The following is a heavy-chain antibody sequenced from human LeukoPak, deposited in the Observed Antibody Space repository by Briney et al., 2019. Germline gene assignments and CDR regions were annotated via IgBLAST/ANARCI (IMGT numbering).Heavy chain of an antibody. V-gene: IGHV4-39*01. Sequence: PSETLSLTCTVSGGSISSSSYYWGWIRQPPGKGLEWIGSIYYSGSTYYNPSLNSRVTISVDTSKNQFSLKLSSVTAADTAVYYCASQGPTLNWFDPWGQGTLVTVSS. CDR2: IYYSGST. CDR3: ASQGPTLNWFDP. J-gene: IGHJ5*02. CDR1: GGSISSSSYY.